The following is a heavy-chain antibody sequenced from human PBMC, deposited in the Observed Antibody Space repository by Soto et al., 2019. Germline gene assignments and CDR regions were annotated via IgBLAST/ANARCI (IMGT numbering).Heavy chain of an antibody. CDR2: IYTGGST. D-gene: IGHD6-13*01. V-gene: IGHV4-4*07. J-gene: IGHJ4*02. CDR3: ARAFGSNWYYFDY. CDR1: GASISTYY. Sequence: QVQLQESGPGLVKPSETLSLICSVSGASISTYYWTWIRQPAGKGLEWIGRIYTGGSTNYNPSLKSRATLSVDTSKNQFALKVTYVTAADTAVYYCARAFGSNWYYFDYWGQGPLVTVSS.